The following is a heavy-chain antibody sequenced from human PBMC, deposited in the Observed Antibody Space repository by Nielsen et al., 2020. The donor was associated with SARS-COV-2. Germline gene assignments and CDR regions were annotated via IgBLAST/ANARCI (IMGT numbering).Heavy chain of an antibody. J-gene: IGHJ3*02. CDR3: ARDPYSSGWYVPVSAFDI. V-gene: IGHV1-18*04. CDR2: ISAYNGNT. D-gene: IGHD6-19*01. Sequence: ASVKVSCKASGYTFTSYGISWVRQAPGQGLEWMGWISAYNGNTNYAQKLQGRVTMTTDTSTSTAYMELRSLRSDDTAVYYCARDPYSSGWYVPVSAFDIWGQGTMVTVSS. CDR1: GYTFTSYG.